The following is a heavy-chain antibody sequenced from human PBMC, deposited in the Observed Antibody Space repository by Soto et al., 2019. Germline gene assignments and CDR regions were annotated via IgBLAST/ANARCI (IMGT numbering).Heavy chain of an antibody. J-gene: IGHJ6*02. CDR2: IIPIFGTA. D-gene: IGHD3-10*01. Sequence: ASVKVSCKASGGTFSSYAISWVRQAPGQGLEWMGGIIPIFGTANYAQKFQGRVTITADESTSTAYMELSSLRSEDTAVYYCASRWYGSGSYYAGMDVWGQGTTVTVSS. CDR3: ASRWYGSGSYYAGMDV. V-gene: IGHV1-69*13. CDR1: GGTFSSYA.